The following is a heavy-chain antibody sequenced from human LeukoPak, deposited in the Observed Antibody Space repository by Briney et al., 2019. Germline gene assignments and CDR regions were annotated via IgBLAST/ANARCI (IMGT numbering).Heavy chain of an antibody. Sequence: GGSLRLSCAASGFTFSSYAMSWVRQAPGKGLEWVSAISGSGGSTHYADSVKGRFTISRDNSKNTLYLQMNRLRAEDTAVYYCAKPDGYNSFDYWGQGTLVTVSS. CDR1: GFTFSSYA. J-gene: IGHJ4*02. D-gene: IGHD5-24*01. CDR3: AKPDGYNSFDY. V-gene: IGHV3-23*01. CDR2: ISGSGGST.